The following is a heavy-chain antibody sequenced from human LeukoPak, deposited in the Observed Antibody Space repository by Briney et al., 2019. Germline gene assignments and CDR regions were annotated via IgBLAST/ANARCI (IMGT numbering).Heavy chain of an antibody. Sequence: GSLRLSCAASGFTFSSYWMSWVRQAPGKGLEWIGYIYYSGSTNYNPSLKSRVTISVDTSKNQFSLKLSSVTAADTAVYYCARHGVVTAIPDYWGQGTLVTVSS. V-gene: IGHV4-59*08. CDR1: GFTFSSYW. D-gene: IGHD2-21*02. J-gene: IGHJ4*02. CDR2: IYYSGST. CDR3: ARHGVVTAIPDY.